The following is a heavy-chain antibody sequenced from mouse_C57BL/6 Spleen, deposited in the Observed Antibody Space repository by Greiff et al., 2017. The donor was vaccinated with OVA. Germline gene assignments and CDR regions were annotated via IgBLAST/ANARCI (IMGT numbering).Heavy chain of an antibody. CDR1: GYTFTSYW. CDR2: IYPSDSET. Sequence: VQLQQPGAELVRPGSSVKLSCKASGYTFTSYWMDWVKQRPGQGLEWIGNIYPSDSETHYNQKFKDKATLTVDKSSSTAYMQLSSLTSEDSAVYYCARRGYLKGYFDYWGQGTTLTVSS. V-gene: IGHV1-61*01. J-gene: IGHJ2*01. D-gene: IGHD3-1*01. CDR3: ARRGYLKGYFDY.